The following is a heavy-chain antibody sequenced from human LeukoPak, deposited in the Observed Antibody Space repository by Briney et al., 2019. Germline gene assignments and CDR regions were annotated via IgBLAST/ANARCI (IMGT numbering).Heavy chain of an antibody. J-gene: IGHJ4*02. Sequence: GGSLRLSCAVSGFTFRNYAMIWVRQAPGKGPEWVSALSGTGATTYYADSMKGRFTISRDNAKNSLYLQMNSLRVEDTAVYYCARDSESWTETGPRFDYWGQGTLVTVSS. V-gene: IGHV3-23*01. CDR2: LSGTGATT. CDR1: GFTFRNYA. D-gene: IGHD3-9*01. CDR3: ARDSESWTETGPRFDY.